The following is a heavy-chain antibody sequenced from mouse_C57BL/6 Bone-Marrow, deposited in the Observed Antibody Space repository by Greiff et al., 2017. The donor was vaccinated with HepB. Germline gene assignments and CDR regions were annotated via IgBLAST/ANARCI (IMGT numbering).Heavy chain of an antibody. D-gene: IGHD2-12*01. CDR3: ARHGYSYWYFDV. Sequence: VQLQQSGPELVKPGASVKISCKASGYSFTSYYIHWVKQRPGQGLEWIGWIYPGSGSIKYNEKFKDKATLTADKSSSTVYMELSRLTSEDSAVYFCARHGYSYWYFDVWGTGTTVTVSS. CDR2: IYPGSGSI. J-gene: IGHJ1*03. CDR1: GYSFTSYY. V-gene: IGHV1-62-2*01.